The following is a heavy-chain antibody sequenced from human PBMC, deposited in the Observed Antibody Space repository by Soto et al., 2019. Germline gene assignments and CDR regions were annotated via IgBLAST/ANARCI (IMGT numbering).Heavy chain of an antibody. CDR1: GFTFSSYS. CDR3: ARDGSAAAGTNY. Sequence: GGSLRLSCAASGFTFSSYSMNWVRQAPGKGLEWVSSISSSSYIYYADSVKGRFTISRDNAKNSLYLQMNSLRAEDTAVYYCARDGSAAAGTNYWGQGTLVTVSS. V-gene: IGHV3-21*01. J-gene: IGHJ4*02. CDR2: ISSSSYI. D-gene: IGHD6-13*01.